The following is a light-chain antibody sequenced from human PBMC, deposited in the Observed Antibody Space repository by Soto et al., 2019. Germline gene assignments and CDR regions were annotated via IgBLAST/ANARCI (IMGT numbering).Light chain of an antibody. V-gene: IGKV1-5*01. CDR3: QQYNNYPST. Sequence: DIQMTQSPSTLSASVGARVTITCRASQTISNRLAWYQHKPGKAPKYLIYDASSLESGAPSRFSGSGSGTEFTLSISSLQPDDFATYYCQQYNNYPSTFGQGTKVEIK. J-gene: IGKJ1*01. CDR1: QTISNR. CDR2: DAS.